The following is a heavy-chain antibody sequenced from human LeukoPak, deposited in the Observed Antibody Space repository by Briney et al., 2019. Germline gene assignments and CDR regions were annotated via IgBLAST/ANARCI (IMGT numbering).Heavy chain of an antibody. D-gene: IGHD6-19*01. CDR2: IYTSGST. CDR3: ARQIVTNSGWSYHFDL. V-gene: IGHV4-39*01. Sequence: SETLSLTCTVSGGSISSNNYYWGWIRQPPGKGLEWIGNIYTSGSTYYSPSLKSRVIISLDTSKNQFSLKLSSVTAADTAVYYCARQIVTNSGWSYHFDLWGQGTLVTVSS. CDR1: GGSISSNNYY. J-gene: IGHJ4*02.